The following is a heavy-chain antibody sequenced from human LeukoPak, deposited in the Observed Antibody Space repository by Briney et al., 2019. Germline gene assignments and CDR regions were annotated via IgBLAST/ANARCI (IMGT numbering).Heavy chain of an antibody. Sequence: PGRSLRLSCAASGFTFSSYGMHWVRQAPGKGLEWVAVIWYDGSNKYYADSVKGRFTISRDNSKNTLYLQMNSLRAEDTAVYYCAKDPGYGSGSYLDYWGQGTLVTVSS. V-gene: IGHV3-33*06. J-gene: IGHJ4*02. CDR3: AKDPGYGSGSYLDY. CDR2: IWYDGSNK. D-gene: IGHD3-10*01. CDR1: GFTFSSYG.